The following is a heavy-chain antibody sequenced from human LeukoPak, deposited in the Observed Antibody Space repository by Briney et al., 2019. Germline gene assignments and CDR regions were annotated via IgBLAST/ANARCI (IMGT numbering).Heavy chain of an antibody. V-gene: IGHV3-30*18. CDR2: ISYDGSNK. CDR1: GFTFSSYG. CDR3: AKDGDSISWYRTYYYYGMDV. Sequence: PGGSLRLSCAASGFTFSSYGMHWVRQAPGKGLEWVAVISYDGSNKYYADSVKGRFTISRDNSKNTLYLQMNSLRAEDTAVYYCAKDGDSISWYRTYYYYGMDVWGQGTTVTVSS. J-gene: IGHJ6*02. D-gene: IGHD6-13*01.